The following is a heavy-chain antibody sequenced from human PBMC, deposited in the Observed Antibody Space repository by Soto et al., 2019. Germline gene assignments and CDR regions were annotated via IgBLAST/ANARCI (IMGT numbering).Heavy chain of an antibody. CDR1: GGTFSSYT. Sequence: QVQLVQSGAEVKKPGSSVKVSCKASGGTFSSYTISWVRQAPGQGLEWMGRIIPILGIANYEQKFQGRVTITADKSTSKAYMELSSLRSEDTAVYYCARDCSGGSCYLYYYYYMDVWGKGTTVTVSS. V-gene: IGHV1-69*08. D-gene: IGHD2-15*01. J-gene: IGHJ6*03. CDR3: ARDCSGGSCYLYYYYYMDV. CDR2: IIPILGIA.